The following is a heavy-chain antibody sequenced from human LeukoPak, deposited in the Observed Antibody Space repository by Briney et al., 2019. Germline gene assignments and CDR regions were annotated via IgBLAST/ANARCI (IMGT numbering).Heavy chain of an antibody. D-gene: IGHD3-3*01. V-gene: IGHV1-46*01. CDR3: ARDWPYYDFWSGYYSCVY. Sequence: ASVKVSCKASGYTFTSYYIHWVRQAPGQGLEWMGIINPSGGTTNYAQKFQGRVTMTRDTSTSTVHMELSGLRSEDTAVYYCARDWPYYDFWSGYYSCVYWGQGTLVTVSS. J-gene: IGHJ4*02. CDR2: INPSGGTT. CDR1: GYTFTSYY.